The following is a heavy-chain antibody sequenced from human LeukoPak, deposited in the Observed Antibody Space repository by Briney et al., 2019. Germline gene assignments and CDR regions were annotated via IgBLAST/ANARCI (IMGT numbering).Heavy chain of an antibody. V-gene: IGHV4-34*01. CDR3: ARGKNYDILTGYPTFDY. Sequence: SETLSLTCAVYGGSFSGYYWSWIRQPPGKGLEWIGEINHSGSTNYNPSLKSRVTISVDTSKNQFSLKLSSVTAADTAVYYCARGKNYDILTGYPTFDYWGQGTLVTVSS. CDR2: INHSGST. CDR1: GGSFSGYY. J-gene: IGHJ4*02. D-gene: IGHD3-9*01.